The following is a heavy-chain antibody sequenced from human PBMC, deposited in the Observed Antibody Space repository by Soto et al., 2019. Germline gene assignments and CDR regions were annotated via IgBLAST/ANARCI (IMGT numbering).Heavy chain of an antibody. CDR2: IWYDGNNA. D-gene: IGHD5-18*01. CDR3: ARVEAPLIHSDHYYYGMDV. Sequence: QVHLVESGGGVVRPGRSLRLACAASGFTFSTYGMHWVRQAPGKGLQWVAVIWYDGNNAYYADSVKGRFTISRDNSKATLYLEMNNLRTEDTAVYYCARVEAPLIHSDHYYYGMDVWGQGTTVTV. J-gene: IGHJ6*02. CDR1: GFTFSTYG. V-gene: IGHV3-33*01.